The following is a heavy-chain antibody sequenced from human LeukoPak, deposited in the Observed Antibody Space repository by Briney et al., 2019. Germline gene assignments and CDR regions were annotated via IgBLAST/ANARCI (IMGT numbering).Heavy chain of an antibody. D-gene: IGHD3-16*01. V-gene: IGHV2-70*01. CDR1: GFSLSTSGMC. CDR3: ARTTYDYVWGSYEAHDY. Sequence: SGPALFKPTQPLTLTCTFSGFSLSTSGMCVSWIRQPPGKALEWLALIGWDDDKYYSTSLKTRLTISKDTSKNQVVLTMTNMDPVDTATYYCARTTYDYVWGSYEAHDYWGQGTLVTVSS. CDR2: IGWDDDK. J-gene: IGHJ4*02.